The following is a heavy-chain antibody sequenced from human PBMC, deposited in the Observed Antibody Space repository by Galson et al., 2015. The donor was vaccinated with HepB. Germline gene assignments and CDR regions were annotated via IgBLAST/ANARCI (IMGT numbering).Heavy chain of an antibody. J-gene: IGHJ2*01. CDR1: RGSISPYY. D-gene: IGHD3-22*01. Sequence: LSLTCTVSRGSISPYYWSWIRQPPGKGLEWIGYIYHNGNNNQNPSLKSRVTLSVDMSKSQFSLKLSSVTAADTAIYYCARLLSYYYDSSAYYQGGYFDLWGRGALVTVSS. CDR2: IYHNGNN. CDR3: ARLLSYYYDSSAYYQGGYFDL. V-gene: IGHV4-59*08.